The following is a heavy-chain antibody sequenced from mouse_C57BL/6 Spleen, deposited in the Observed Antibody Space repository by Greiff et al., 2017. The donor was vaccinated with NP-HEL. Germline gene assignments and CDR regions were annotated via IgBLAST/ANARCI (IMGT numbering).Heavy chain of an antibody. J-gene: IGHJ4*01. Sequence: QVHVKQPGAELVKPGASVKLSCKASGYTFTSYWMQWVKQRPGQGLEWIGEIDPSDSYTNYNQKFKGKATLTVDTSSSTAYMQLSSLTSEDSAVYYCARWLLRYYYAMDYWGQGTSVTVSS. CDR1: GYTFTSYW. V-gene: IGHV1-50*01. CDR3: ARWLLRYYYAMDY. D-gene: IGHD2-3*01. CDR2: IDPSDSYT.